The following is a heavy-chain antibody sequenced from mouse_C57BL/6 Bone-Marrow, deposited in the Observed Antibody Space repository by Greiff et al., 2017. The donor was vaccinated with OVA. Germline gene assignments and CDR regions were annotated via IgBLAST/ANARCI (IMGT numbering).Heavy chain of an antibody. Sequence: QVQLQQPGAELVRPGTSVKLSCKASGYTFTSYWMHWVKQRPGQGLEWIGVIDPSDSYTNYNQKFKGKATLTLDTSSSTAYMQLSSLTSEDSAVYYCAVYSFAYWGQGTLVTVSA. J-gene: IGHJ3*01. CDR2: IDPSDSYT. V-gene: IGHV1-59*01. D-gene: IGHD1-1*01. CDR1: GYTFTSYW. CDR3: AVYSFAY.